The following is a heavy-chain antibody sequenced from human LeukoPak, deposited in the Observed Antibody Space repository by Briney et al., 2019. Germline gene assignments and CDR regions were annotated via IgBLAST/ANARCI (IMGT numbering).Heavy chain of an antibody. CDR2: IYYSGST. D-gene: IGHD6-13*01. V-gene: IGHV4-39*01. CDR1: GGSISSSSYY. CDR3: ARPTGSPAAAVTDYYFDY. Sequence: SETLSLTCTVSGGSISSSSYYWGWIRQPPRKGLEWIGSIYYSGSTYYNPSLKSRVTISVDTSKNQFSLKLSSVTAADTAVYYCARPTGSPAAAVTDYYFDYWGQGTLVTVSS. J-gene: IGHJ4*02.